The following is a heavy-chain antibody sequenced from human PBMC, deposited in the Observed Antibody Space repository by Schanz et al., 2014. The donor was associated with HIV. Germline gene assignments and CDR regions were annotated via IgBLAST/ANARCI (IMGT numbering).Heavy chain of an antibody. Sequence: QVQLVESGGGAVQPGRSLRLSCAASGFVFSSFGLHWVRQAPGNGPEWVAGIVHDGSNEYYGDSVKGRFTISRDNSKHTLSLQMNNLRVDDTAIYYCVRGGLQNWYFDNWGRGTLVTVSS. J-gene: IGHJ2*01. CDR1: GFVFSSFG. CDR2: IVHDGSNE. CDR3: VRGGLQNWYFDN. V-gene: IGHV3-33*01. D-gene: IGHD1-1*01.